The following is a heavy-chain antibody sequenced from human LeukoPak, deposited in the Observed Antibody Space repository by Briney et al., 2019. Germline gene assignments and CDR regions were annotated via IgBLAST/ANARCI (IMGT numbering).Heavy chain of an antibody. CDR3: ARRRRDYDYVWGSYRWYYFDY. D-gene: IGHD3-16*02. Sequence: SETLSLTCAVYGGSFSGYYWSWIRQPPGKGLEWIGEINHSGSTNYNPSLESRVTISVDTSKNQFSLKLSSVTAADTAVYYCARRRRDYDYVWGSYRWYYFDYWGQGTLVTVSS. J-gene: IGHJ4*02. CDR1: GGSFSGYY. V-gene: IGHV4-34*01. CDR2: INHSGST.